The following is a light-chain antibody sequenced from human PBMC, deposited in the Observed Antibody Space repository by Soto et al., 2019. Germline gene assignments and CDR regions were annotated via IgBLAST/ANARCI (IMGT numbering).Light chain of an antibody. J-gene: IGKJ2*02. CDR1: QSIGLW. Sequence: DIQMTQSPSTLSASVGDRVTITCRASQSIGLWLAWYQQKPGKAPKVLIYEASTLESGVPSRFSGSGSGTEFTLTISRLQPDDFATYYCQQYSTYSRCTFGQGTKLEIK. CDR2: EAS. CDR3: QQYSTYSRCT. V-gene: IGKV1-5*03.